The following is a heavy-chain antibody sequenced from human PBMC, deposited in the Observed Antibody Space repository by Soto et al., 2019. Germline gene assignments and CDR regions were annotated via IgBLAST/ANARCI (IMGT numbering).Heavy chain of an antibody. CDR3: ACPGIAAAGILTYYFDY. CDR1: GYTFTSYY. CDR2: INPSGGST. V-gene: IGHV1-46*03. D-gene: IGHD6-13*01. J-gene: IGHJ4*02. Sequence: ASVKGSCKASGYTFTSYYMHWVRQAPGQGLEWMGIINPSGGSTSYAQKFQGRVTMTRDTSTSTVYMELGSLRSEDTAVYYCACPGIAAAGILTYYFDYWGQGTLVTVSS.